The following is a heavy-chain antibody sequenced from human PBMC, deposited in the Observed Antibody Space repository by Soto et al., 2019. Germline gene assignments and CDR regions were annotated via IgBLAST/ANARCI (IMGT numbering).Heavy chain of an antibody. CDR2: IDPSDSYT. CDR3: ASSHFAARPGFYYYYGMDV. V-gene: IGHV5-10-1*01. D-gene: IGHD6-6*01. J-gene: IGHJ6*02. CDR1: GYSFTSYW. Sequence: ESLKISCKGSGYSFTSYWISWVRQMPGKGLEWMGRIDPSDSYTNYSPSFQGHVTISADKSISTAYLQWSSLKASDTAMYYCASSHFAARPGFYYYYGMDVWGQGTTVTVSS.